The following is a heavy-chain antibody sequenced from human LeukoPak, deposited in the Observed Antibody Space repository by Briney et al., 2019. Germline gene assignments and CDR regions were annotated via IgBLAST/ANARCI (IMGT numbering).Heavy chain of an antibody. CDR1: GGSISSSRYY. J-gene: IGHJ6*03. D-gene: IGHD5-18*01. CDR2: VYYSGST. V-gene: IGHV4-39*01. CDR3: ARVGTAMESLGSIFYYYYYMDV. Sequence: SETLSLTCTVSGGSISSSRYYWGWIRQPPGKGLEWIGTVYYSGSTYYNPSLKSRVTISVDTSKNQFSLKLSSVTAADTAVYYCARVGTAMESLGSIFYYYYYMDVWGKGTTVTVSS.